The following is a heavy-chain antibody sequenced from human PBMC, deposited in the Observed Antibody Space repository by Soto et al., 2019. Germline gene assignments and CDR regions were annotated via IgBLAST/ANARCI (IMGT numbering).Heavy chain of an antibody. CDR3: ARLQYTVVTASDI. V-gene: IGHV4-59*11. J-gene: IGHJ3*02. CDR2: IYHTVNT. Sequence: QVQLQESGPRLVKPSETLSLTCSVSGVSIGSHFWSWIRQAPGKGPELVGYIYHTVNTNYNPALKSRVTISMDTSENQLSLQLSSVTAADTAVYYCARLQYTVVTASDIWGQGTMVTVSS. D-gene: IGHD2-15*01. CDR1: GVSIGSHF.